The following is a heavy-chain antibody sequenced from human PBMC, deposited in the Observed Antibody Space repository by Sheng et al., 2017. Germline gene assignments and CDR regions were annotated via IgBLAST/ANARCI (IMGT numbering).Heavy chain of an antibody. V-gene: IGHV3-23*04. Sequence: EVQLVESGGGLVQPGGSLRLSCAASGFTFSSYAMSWVRQAPGKGLEWVSAISGSGGSTYYADSVKGRFTISRDNSKNTLYLQMNSLRAEDTAVYYCAKGGPCSSTSCLPYYYYYMDVWGQGTTVTVSS. CDR2: ISGSGGST. CDR1: GFTFSSYA. CDR3: AKGGPCSSTSCLPYYYYYMDV. J-gene: IGHJ6*03. D-gene: IGHD2-2*01.